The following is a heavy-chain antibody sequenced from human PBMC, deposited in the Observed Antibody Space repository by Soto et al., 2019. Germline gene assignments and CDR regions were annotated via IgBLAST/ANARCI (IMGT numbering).Heavy chain of an antibody. CDR2: INAGNGNT. J-gene: IGHJ5*02. Sequence: QVQLVQSGAEVKKPGASVKVSCKASGYTFTSYAMHWVRQAPGQRLEWMGWINAGNGNTKYSQKFQGRVTITRDTSESTAYMELSSLRSEDTAVYYCARDPYDFWSGYYEWFDPWGQGTLVTVSS. V-gene: IGHV1-3*01. CDR3: ARDPYDFWSGYYEWFDP. D-gene: IGHD3-3*01. CDR1: GYTFTSYA.